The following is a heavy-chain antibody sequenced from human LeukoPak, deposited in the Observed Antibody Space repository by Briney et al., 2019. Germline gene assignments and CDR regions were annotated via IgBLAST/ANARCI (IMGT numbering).Heavy chain of an antibody. Sequence: GGSLTLSCAASGFTFSSYAMSWVRQAPGKGLEWVSAISGGGGSTYYADSVKGRFTIARDNSKNTLYLQMNSLRAEDTAVYYCAKDHRPGIAAAGTGGFDYWGQGTLVTVSS. D-gene: IGHD6-13*01. CDR2: ISGGGGST. CDR3: AKDHRPGIAAAGTGGFDY. CDR1: GFTFSSYA. V-gene: IGHV3-23*01. J-gene: IGHJ4*02.